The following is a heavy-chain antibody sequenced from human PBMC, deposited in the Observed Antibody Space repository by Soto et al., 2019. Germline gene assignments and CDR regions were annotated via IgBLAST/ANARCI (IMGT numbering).Heavy chain of an antibody. Sequence: QVQLVQSGAEVKKPGASVKVSCRASGYTFTSYGISWVRQAPGQGLEWMGWISAYNGNTNYAQKLQGRVTMTTDTSTSTAYMELRSLRSDDTAVYYCARDAFRRQWLVRFPRYWGQGTLVTVSS. CDR1: GYTFTSYG. D-gene: IGHD6-19*01. J-gene: IGHJ4*02. CDR3: ARDAFRRQWLVRFPRY. CDR2: ISAYNGNT. V-gene: IGHV1-18*01.